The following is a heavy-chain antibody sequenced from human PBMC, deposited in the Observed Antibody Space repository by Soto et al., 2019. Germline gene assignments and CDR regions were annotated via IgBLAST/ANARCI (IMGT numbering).Heavy chain of an antibody. CDR3: ARQVGTGTTYFDY. Sequence: PSETLSLTCTVSGGSISSGGYYWSWIRQHPGKGLEWIGYIYYSGSTYYNPSLKSRVTISVDTSKNQFSLKLSSVTAADTAVYYCARQVGTGTTYFDYWGQGPPVTVSS. CDR2: IYYSGST. V-gene: IGHV4-31*03. D-gene: IGHD1-7*01. CDR1: GGSISSGGYY. J-gene: IGHJ4*02.